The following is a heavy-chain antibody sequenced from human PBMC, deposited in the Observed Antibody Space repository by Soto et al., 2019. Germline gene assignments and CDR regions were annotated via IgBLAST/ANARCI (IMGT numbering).Heavy chain of an antibody. V-gene: IGHV1-18*01. J-gene: IGHJ6*02. D-gene: IGHD3-10*01. CDR1: GYSFTSYG. CDR3: ARDNGFGESDV. Sequence: QVQLVQSGAEVKKPGASVKVSCKASGYSFTSYGISWVRQAPGQGLEWMGWISAYNGNTNYAQKLQGRATMTTDTSPSTAYMELRSPRSDDTSVYYCARDNGFGESDVWGQGTTVTVSS. CDR2: ISAYNGNT.